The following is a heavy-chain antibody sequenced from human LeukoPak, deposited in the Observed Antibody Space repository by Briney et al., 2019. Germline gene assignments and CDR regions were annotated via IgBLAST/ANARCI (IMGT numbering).Heavy chain of an antibody. J-gene: IGHJ3*02. V-gene: IGHV3-30*18. CDR2: ISYNGADK. Sequence: PGKSLRLSCAGSGFXFSNYGMIWVRQGPGKGLDWVAVISYNGADKYYADSVKGRFTISRDNSKSTLYLQMDSLRTEDTAVYYRAKVGTAMTTHDGFDMWGPGTGVTVSS. CDR1: GFXFSNYG. CDR3: AKVGTAMTTHDGFDM. D-gene: IGHD4-17*01.